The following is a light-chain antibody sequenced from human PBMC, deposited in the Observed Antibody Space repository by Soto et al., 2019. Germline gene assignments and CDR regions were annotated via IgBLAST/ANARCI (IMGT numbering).Light chain of an antibody. CDR2: GNT. J-gene: IGLJ1*01. CDR3: QSYDSSLITYV. CDR1: SSNIGAGYD. V-gene: IGLV1-40*01. Sequence: QSVLTQPPSVSGAPGQRVTISCTGSSSNIGAGYDVHWYQRLPGTAPKVLIYGNTNRPSGVPDRFSVSKSDTSASLAITGLQAEDEADYYCQSYDSSLITYVFGTGTKVTVL.